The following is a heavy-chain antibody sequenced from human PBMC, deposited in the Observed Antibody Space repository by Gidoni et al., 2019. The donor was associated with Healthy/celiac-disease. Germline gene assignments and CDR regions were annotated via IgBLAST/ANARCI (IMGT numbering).Heavy chain of an antibody. V-gene: IGHV4-34*01. CDR2: INHSGST. D-gene: IGHD2-2*02. J-gene: IGHJ4*02. CDR1: GGSFSGYY. Sequence: QVQLQQWGAGLWKPSETLSLTCAVYGGSFSGYYWSWIRQPPGKGLEWIGEINHSGSTNYNPSLKSRVTISVDTSKNQFSLKLSSVTAADTAVYYCARGQRGRYCSSTSCYNPPGYWGQGTLVTVSS. CDR3: ARGQRGRYCSSTSCYNPPGY.